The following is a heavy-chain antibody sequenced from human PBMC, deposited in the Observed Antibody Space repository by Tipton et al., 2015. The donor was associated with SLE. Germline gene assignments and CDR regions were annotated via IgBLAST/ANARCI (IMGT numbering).Heavy chain of an antibody. CDR1: SGSISNYY. V-gene: IGHV4-4*09. CDR2: IYHSGIT. D-gene: IGHD3-16*01. J-gene: IGHJ3*02. CDR3: ARLESASVRGCGAFDI. Sequence: TLSLTCIVSSGSISNYYWSWIRQPPGKRLEWIAYIYHSGITNYNPSLQSRVTISVDRSKNQFSLKLTSVTAADTAVYFCARLESASVRGCGAFDIWGHGTRVTVSS.